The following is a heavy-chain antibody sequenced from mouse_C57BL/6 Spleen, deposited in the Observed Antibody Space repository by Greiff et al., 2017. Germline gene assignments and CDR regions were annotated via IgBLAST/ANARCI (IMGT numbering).Heavy chain of an antibody. D-gene: IGHD1-1*01. Sequence: EVKLMESGGGLVKPGGSLKLSCAASGFTFSSYAMSWVRQTPEKRLEWVATISDGGSYTYYPDNVQGRFTISRDNAKNNLYLQMSHLKSEDTAMYYCARDGDYYGSSSGYFDVWGTGTTVTVSS. J-gene: IGHJ1*03. CDR1: GFTFSSYA. CDR2: ISDGGSYT. CDR3: ARDGDYYGSSSGYFDV. V-gene: IGHV5-4*01.